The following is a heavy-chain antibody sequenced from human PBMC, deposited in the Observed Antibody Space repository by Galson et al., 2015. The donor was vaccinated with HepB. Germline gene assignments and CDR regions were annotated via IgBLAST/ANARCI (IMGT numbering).Heavy chain of an antibody. V-gene: IGHV3-48*03. CDR2: ISSSGSAI. CDR1: GFTFSSFE. Sequence: SLRLSCAASGFTFSSFEMTWVRQAPGRGLDWVSYISSSGSAIYYADSVRGRFTISRDNTENSLYLQMNSLRAEDTAVYYCARVRREGDYLWGSHRVYYYYGMDVWGQGTTVTVSS. CDR3: ARVRREGDYLWGSHRVYYYYGMDV. J-gene: IGHJ6*02. D-gene: IGHD3-16*02.